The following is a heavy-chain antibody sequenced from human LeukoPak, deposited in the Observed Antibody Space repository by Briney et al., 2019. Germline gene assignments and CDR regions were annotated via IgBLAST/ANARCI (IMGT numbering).Heavy chain of an antibody. CDR1: GGSTSSYY. V-gene: IGHV4-59*08. CDR3: ARHRGADYGMDV. CDR2: IYYSGST. J-gene: IGHJ6*02. D-gene: IGHD3-10*01. Sequence: SETLSLTCTVSGGSTSSYYWSWIRQPPGKGLEWIGYIYYSGSTNYNPSLKSRVTISVDTSKNQFSLKLSSVTAADTAVYYCARHRGADYGMDVWGQGTTVTVSS.